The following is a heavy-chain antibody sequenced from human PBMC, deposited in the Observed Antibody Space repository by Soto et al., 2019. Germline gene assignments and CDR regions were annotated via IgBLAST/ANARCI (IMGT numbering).Heavy chain of an antibody. CDR2: ISNDAART. CDR1: GFTFSDHG. D-gene: IGHD6-19*01. V-gene: IGHV3-23*01. Sequence: GGSLRLSCAASGFTFSDHGMTWVRQAPGKGLEWVSSISNDAARTFYADSVKGRFTVSRDRSNNTLYLQMNSLRAEDTAVYFCARPPLYSSGGSFDSWGHGTLVTVSS. CDR3: ARPPLYSSGGSFDS. J-gene: IGHJ4*01.